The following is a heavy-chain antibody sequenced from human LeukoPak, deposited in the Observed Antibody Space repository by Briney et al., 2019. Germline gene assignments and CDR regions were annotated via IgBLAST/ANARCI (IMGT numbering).Heavy chain of an antibody. V-gene: IGHV1-69*05. D-gene: IGHD6-19*01. J-gene: IGHJ4*02. CDR3: ARGVAVAVTFDY. CDR2: IIPIFGTA. CDR1: GGTFSSYA. Sequence: SVKVSCKASGGTFSSYAIGWVRQAPGQGLEWMGRIIPIFGTANYAQKFQVRVTITTDESTSTAYMELSSLRSEDTAVYYCARGVAVAVTFDYWGQGTLVTVSS.